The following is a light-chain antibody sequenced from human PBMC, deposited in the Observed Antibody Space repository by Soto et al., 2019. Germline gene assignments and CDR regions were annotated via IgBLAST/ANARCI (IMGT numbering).Light chain of an antibody. CDR3: QYYDTSPL. Sequence: EIVLTQSPGTLSLSPGERATLSCRASQSVRSNYLAWYQQKPGQAPRLFVYGASTRVTGIPDRFSGTGSGTDFTLTISRLEPEDFAVYYCQYYDTSPLFVGGSMV. CDR1: QSVRSNY. V-gene: IGKV3-20*01. J-gene: IGKJ4*01. CDR2: GAS.